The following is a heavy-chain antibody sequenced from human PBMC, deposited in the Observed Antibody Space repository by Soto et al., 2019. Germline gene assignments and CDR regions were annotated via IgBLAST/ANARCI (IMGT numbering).Heavy chain of an antibody. D-gene: IGHD2-21*02. CDR3: ALSTTIVVVTANPTDWFDP. Sequence: VQLVQSGAEVKKPGASVKVSCKASGYTFTSYDINWVRQATGQGLEWMGWMNPKRGNTGYAQKLQGRVIMTRITSIRTAYMELSSLRSEDTAVYYCALSTTIVVVTANPTDWFDPWGQGTLVTVSS. CDR2: MNPKRGNT. V-gene: IGHV1-8*01. J-gene: IGHJ5*02. CDR1: GYTFTSYD.